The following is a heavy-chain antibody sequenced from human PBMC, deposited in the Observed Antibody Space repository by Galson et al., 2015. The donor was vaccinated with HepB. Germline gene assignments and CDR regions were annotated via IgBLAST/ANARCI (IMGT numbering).Heavy chain of an antibody. CDR3: AKGLLQYDFWARHDAFDI. V-gene: IGHV3-30*18. J-gene: IGHJ3*02. Sequence: SLRLSCAAPGFTFNTYAMYWVHQAPGKGLEWVASITCDGANGYFADSVKGRFTISRDNSRNTLFLQMNSLRPEDTAVYYCAKGLLQYDFWARHDAFDIWGQGTMVTVSS. D-gene: IGHD3-3*01. CDR2: ITCDGANG. CDR1: GFTFNTYA.